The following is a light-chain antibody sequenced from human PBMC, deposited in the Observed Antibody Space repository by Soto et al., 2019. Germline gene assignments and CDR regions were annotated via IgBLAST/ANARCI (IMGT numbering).Light chain of an antibody. CDR1: SSDVGTYNY. CDR2: EVS. Sequence: QSVLTQPASVSGSPGQSITISCTGTSSDVGTYNYVSWYQQHPGKAPKLIIYEVSNRPSGVSNRFSGSKSANTASLTISGLQAEDEADYYCSSYTISSTFVFGTGTKLTVL. J-gene: IGLJ1*01. CDR3: SSYTISSTFV. V-gene: IGLV2-14*01.